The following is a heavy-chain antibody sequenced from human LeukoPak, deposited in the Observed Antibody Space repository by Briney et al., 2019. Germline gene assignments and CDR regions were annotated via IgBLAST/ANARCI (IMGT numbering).Heavy chain of an antibody. CDR1: GFPFSSYE. CDR2: ISSSGDSI. D-gene: IGHD1-14*01. V-gene: IGHV3-48*03. Sequence: GGSLRLSCAASGFPFSSYEMNWVRQAPGKGLEWVSYISSSGDSIYYADSVKGRFTVSRDNAKKSLYLHMNSLRDDDTAVYYCARGTGLDYWGQGTLVTASS. CDR3: ARGTGLDY. J-gene: IGHJ4*02.